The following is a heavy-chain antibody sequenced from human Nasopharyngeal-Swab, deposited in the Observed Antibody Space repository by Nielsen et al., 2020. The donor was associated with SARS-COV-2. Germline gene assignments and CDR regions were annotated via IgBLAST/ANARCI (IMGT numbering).Heavy chain of an antibody. CDR2: IWYDGSNK. D-gene: IGHD5-12*01. CDR1: GFTFSSYG. J-gene: IGHJ4*02. Sequence: GGSLRLSCAASGFTFSSYGMHWVRQAPGKGLEWVAVIWYDGSNKYYADSVKGRFTISRDNSKNTLYLQMNSLRAEDTAVYYCARSSHQSEGYAFDYWGQGTLVTVSS. CDR3: ARSSHQSEGYAFDY. V-gene: IGHV3-33*01.